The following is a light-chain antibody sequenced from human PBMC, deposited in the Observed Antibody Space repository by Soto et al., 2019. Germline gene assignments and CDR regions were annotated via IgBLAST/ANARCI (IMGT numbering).Light chain of an antibody. CDR1: QTISNW. Sequence: DIQMTQSPSTLSASVGDSVTITCRASQTISNWLAWYQQKPGKAPRLLIYDASSLESGVPSRFSGSGSGTEFTLTSSSLQPDDFATYYCQQYNSFSTFGQGTNVEIK. CDR2: DAS. J-gene: IGKJ1*01. CDR3: QQYNSFST. V-gene: IGKV1-5*01.